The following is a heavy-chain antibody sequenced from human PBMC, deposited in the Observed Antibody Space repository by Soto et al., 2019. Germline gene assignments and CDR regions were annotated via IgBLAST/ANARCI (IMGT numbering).Heavy chain of an antibody. Sequence: QVQLQESGPGLVKPSGTLSLTCAVSGGSISSSNWWSWVRQHPGKGLEWIGEIYHSGSTNYNPSLKSRVTISVDKSKNQFSLKLSSVTAADTAVYYCARESYDSSGYSLRYYYYGMDVWGQGTTVTVSS. CDR3: ARESYDSSGYSLRYYYYGMDV. D-gene: IGHD3-22*01. J-gene: IGHJ6*02. CDR1: GGSISSSNW. V-gene: IGHV4-4*02. CDR2: IYHSGST.